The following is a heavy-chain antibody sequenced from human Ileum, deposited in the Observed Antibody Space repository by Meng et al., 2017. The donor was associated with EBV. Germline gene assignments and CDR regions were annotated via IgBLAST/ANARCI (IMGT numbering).Heavy chain of an antibody. CDR3: ARMPRGWSGFPD. J-gene: IGHJ4*02. CDR2: SLPFIGPG. CDR1: GFTITKIE. V-gene: IGHV1-69*01. D-gene: IGHD3-3*01. Sequence: RVASAVVVRSPGAPVKVYSQADGFTITKIEVGGLRRAPGQEVPGLGGSLPFIGPGNYGQRLKGRVAICVDETTKTAYMVLSSVRAEDTAMYYCARMPRGWSGFPDWGQGTLVTVSS.